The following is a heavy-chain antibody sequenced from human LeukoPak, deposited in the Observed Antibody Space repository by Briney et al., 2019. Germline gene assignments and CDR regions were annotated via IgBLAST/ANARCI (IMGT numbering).Heavy chain of an antibody. CDR3: ARDAVVVVAATRADAFDI. D-gene: IGHD2-15*01. V-gene: IGHV1-2*02. CDR2: INPNSGGT. J-gene: IGHJ3*02. CDR1: GYTFTSYY. Sequence: ASVKVSCKASGYTFTSYYMHWVRQAPGQGLEWMGWINPNSGGTNYAQKFQGRVTMTRDTSISTAYMELSRLRSDDTAVYYCARDAVVVVAATRADAFDIWGQGTMVTVSS.